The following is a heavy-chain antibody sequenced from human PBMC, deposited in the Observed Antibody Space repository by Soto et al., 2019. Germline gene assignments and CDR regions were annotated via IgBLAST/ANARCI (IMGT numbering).Heavy chain of an antibody. Sequence: QVQLVQSGAEVTKPGASVKVSCKASGYTFTSHDINWVRQTTGQGLEWMGWMNPNNGNTGYAQKFQGRVTMTRSTSVSTAYMELSSLRSEDTAVYYCVKGPRNWGFDYWGQGTLVTVSS. CDR2: MNPNNGNT. J-gene: IGHJ4*02. D-gene: IGHD7-27*01. V-gene: IGHV1-8*01. CDR1: GYTFTSHD. CDR3: VKGPRNWGFDY.